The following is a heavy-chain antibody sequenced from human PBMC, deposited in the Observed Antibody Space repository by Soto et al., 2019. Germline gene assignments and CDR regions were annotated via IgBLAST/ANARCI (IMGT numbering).Heavy chain of an antibody. J-gene: IGHJ4*02. CDR2: ISWDGGST. Sequence: GGSLRLSCAASGFTFDDYTMHWVRQAPGKGLEWVSLISWDGGSTYYADSVKGRFTISRDNSKNSLYLQMNSLRTEDTALYYCAKDSSATLGYFDYWGQGTLVTVSS. CDR1: GFTFDDYT. CDR3: AKDSSATLGYFDY. V-gene: IGHV3-43*01. D-gene: IGHD2-15*01.